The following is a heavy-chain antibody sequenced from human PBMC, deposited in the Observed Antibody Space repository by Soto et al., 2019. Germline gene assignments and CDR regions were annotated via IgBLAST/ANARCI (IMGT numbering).Heavy chain of an antibody. V-gene: IGHV1-18*01. Sequence: QVQLVQSGGEVAKPGASVKVSCKASGYTFTNYGINWVRQAPGLGLEWMGWINVYNGKSNYAQKFQARVTMTTDTSTNSVYMELRSPRSDDTAVYYCARGPDPTHFDYWGQGTLVSVSS. CDR1: GYTFTNYG. CDR3: ARGPDPTHFDY. CDR2: INVYNGKS. J-gene: IGHJ4*02.